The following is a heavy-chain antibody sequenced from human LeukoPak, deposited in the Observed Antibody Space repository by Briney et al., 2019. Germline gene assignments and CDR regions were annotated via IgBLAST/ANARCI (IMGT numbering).Heavy chain of an antibody. CDR3: ARDYDSSGRFDY. D-gene: IGHD3-22*01. J-gene: IGHJ4*02. V-gene: IGHV1-8*01. Sequence: GASVKVSCKASGYTFTSYDINWVRQATGQGLEWMGWMNPNSGNTGYAQKFQGRVTMTRNTSISTAYMELSSLRSEDTAVYYCARDYDSSGRFDYWGQGTLVTVSS. CDR2: MNPNSGNT. CDR1: GYTFTSYD.